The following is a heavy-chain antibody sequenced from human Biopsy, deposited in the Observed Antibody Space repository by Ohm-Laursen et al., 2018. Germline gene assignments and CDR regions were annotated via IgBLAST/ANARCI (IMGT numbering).Heavy chain of an antibody. Sequence: ASVKVSCNASGYTFGNYGISWVRQAPGQGLERMGWISVYNGNTDYPHKFQGRVTLTTDTSTSTAYMELRSLTSDDTAIYYCARGVVGRGASFFDFWGQGTSVTVSS. J-gene: IGHJ4*02. V-gene: IGHV1-18*01. D-gene: IGHD1-26*01. CDR1: GYTFGNYG. CDR2: ISVYNGNT. CDR3: ARGVVGRGASFFDF.